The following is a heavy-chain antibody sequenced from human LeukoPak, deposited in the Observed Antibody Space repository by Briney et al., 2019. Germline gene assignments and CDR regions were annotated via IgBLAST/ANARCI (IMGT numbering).Heavy chain of an antibody. CDR3: AREEKAETDGGARWFDP. CDR2: INPNSGGT. CDR1: GYTFTDSY. J-gene: IGHJ5*02. D-gene: IGHD1-14*01. V-gene: IGHV1-2*02. Sequence: ASVKVSCKASGYTFTDSYMHWVRQAPGQGLEWMGWINPNSGGTNYAQKFQGRVTMTRDTSISTAYMELSRLRSDDTAVYYCAREEKAETDGGARWFDPWGQGTLVTVSS.